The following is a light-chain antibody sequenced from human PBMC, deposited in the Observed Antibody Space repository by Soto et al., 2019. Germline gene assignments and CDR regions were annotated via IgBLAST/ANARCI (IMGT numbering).Light chain of an antibody. J-gene: IGKJ2*01. CDR1: QTISSL. CDR2: KAS. CDR3: QQYDTYYT. V-gene: IGKV1-5*03. Sequence: IQMTQSPSTLSGSVGDRVTITFRASQTISSLLAWYQQKPGKAPKLLIYKASTLKSGVPSRFSGSGSGTEFTLTINSLQPEDFATYFCQQYDTYYTFGQGTKVDIK.